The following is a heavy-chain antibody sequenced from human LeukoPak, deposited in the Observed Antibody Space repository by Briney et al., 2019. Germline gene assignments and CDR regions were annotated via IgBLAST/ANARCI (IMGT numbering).Heavy chain of an antibody. Sequence: ASVKDSCKASGYTFTSYAMHWVRQAPGQRLEWMGWINAGNGNTKYSQKFQGRVTITRDTSASTAYMELSSLRSEDTAVYYCARGSSGNWFDPWGQGTLVTVSS. CDR3: ARGSSGNWFDP. CDR2: INAGNGNT. J-gene: IGHJ5*02. CDR1: GYTFTSYA. V-gene: IGHV1-3*01. D-gene: IGHD6-19*01.